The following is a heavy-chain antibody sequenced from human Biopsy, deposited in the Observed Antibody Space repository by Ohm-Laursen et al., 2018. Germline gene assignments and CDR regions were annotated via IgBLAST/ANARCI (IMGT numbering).Heavy chain of an antibody. CDR3: AKGQDLRGGAEYFQH. CDR1: GYTFTGQY. Sequence: ASVKVSCKASGYTFTGQYLHWVRRVPGQGLEWMGWINPHSGTTKFAQDFQGRVTMTRDTSITTAYMELRRLRSDDTAVYYCAKGQDLRGGAEYFQHWGQGTLVTVSS. V-gene: IGHV1-2*02. CDR2: INPHSGTT. J-gene: IGHJ1*01. D-gene: IGHD2-15*01.